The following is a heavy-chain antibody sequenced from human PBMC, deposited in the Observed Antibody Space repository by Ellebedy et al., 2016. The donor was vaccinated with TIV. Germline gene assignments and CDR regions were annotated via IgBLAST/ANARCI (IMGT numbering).Heavy chain of an antibody. Sequence: SETLSLTXTVSGGSASRYFWSWIRQPAGKGLEWIGRIFTSGSFNYNPSLMSRVTMSVVTSKNQISLRLNSVTAADTAAYYCARVHCSITTCDYYYMDVWGKGTTVTVSS. J-gene: IGHJ6*03. V-gene: IGHV4-4*07. D-gene: IGHD1-1*01. CDR2: IFTSGSF. CDR3: ARVHCSITTCDYYYMDV. CDR1: GGSASRYF.